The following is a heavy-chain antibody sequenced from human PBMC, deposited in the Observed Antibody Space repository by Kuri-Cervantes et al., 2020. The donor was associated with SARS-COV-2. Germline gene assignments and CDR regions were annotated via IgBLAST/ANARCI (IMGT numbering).Heavy chain of an antibody. J-gene: IGHJ4*02. CDR1: GFTFSSYA. CDR2: ISSNGGST. D-gene: IGHD4-11*01. Sequence: GESLKISCSASGFTFSSYAMHWVRQAPGKGLEYVSAISSNGGSTYYADSVKGRFTISRDNSKNTLYLQMSSLRAEDTAVYYCARGTSNAAPPGDYWGQGTLVTVSS. V-gene: IGHV3-64D*09. CDR3: ARGTSNAAPPGDY.